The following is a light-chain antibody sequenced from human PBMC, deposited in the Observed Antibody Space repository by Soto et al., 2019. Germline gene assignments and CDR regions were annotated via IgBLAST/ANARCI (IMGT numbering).Light chain of an antibody. Sequence: SVLTQSPATLSLSPGERATLSCRASQSVSSYLAWYQQKPGQAPRLLIYDASNRATGIPARFSGSGSGTDFTLTISSLEPEDFAVYYCQQRSNWPTFGGGTKVDI. J-gene: IGKJ4*01. V-gene: IGKV3-11*01. CDR1: QSVSSY. CDR3: QQRSNWPT. CDR2: DAS.